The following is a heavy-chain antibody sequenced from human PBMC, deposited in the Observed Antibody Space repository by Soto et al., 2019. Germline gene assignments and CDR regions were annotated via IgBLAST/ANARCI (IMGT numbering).Heavy chain of an antibody. V-gene: IGHV1-3*01. D-gene: IGHD1-26*01. CDR3: ARVLVGATPVDY. CDR2: INAGNGNT. CDR1: GYTLASYA. J-gene: IGHJ4*02. Sequence: ASVKVSCKDSGYTLASYARHWVRQATGQRLGWMGWINAGNGNTKYSQKFQGRVTITRDTSASTAYMELSSLRSEDTAVYYCARVLVGATPVDYWGQGTLVTVSS.